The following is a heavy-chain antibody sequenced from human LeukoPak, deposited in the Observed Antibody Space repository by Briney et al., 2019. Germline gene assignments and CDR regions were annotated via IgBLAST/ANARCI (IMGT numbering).Heavy chain of an antibody. CDR1: GFTFSSYG. D-gene: IGHD1-26*01. Sequence: GGSLRLSCAASGFTFSSYGMHWVRQAPGKGLEWVAFIRYDGSNKYYADSVKGRFTISRDNSKNTLYLQMNSLRAEDTAVYYCAREEWELRAAYFDYWGQGTLVTVSS. CDR3: AREEWELRAAYFDY. CDR2: IRYDGSNK. J-gene: IGHJ4*02. V-gene: IGHV3-30*02.